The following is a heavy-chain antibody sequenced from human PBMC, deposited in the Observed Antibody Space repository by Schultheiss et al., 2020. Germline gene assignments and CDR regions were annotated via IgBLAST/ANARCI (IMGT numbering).Heavy chain of an antibody. Sequence: SETLSLTCTVSGGSISSGGYYWSWIRQHPGKGLEWIGEINHSGSTNYNPSLKSRVTISVDTSKNQFSLKLSSVTAADTAVYYCAVSYPRDTYYYYGMDVWGQGTTVNCSS. V-gene: IGHV4-31*03. J-gene: IGHJ6*02. D-gene: IGHD1-26*01. CDR3: AVSYPRDTYYYYGMDV. CDR1: GGSISSGGYY. CDR2: INHSGST.